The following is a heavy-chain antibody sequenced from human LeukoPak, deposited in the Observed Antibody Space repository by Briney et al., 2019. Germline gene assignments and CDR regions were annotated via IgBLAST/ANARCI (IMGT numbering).Heavy chain of an antibody. Sequence: HPGGSLRLSCAASGFTFSSYAMSWVRQAPGKGLEWVSAISGSGGSTYYADSVKGRFTISRDNSKNTLYLQMNSLRAEDTAVYYCASRHPAGLNYFDSWGQGALVTVSS. CDR2: ISGSGGST. J-gene: IGHJ4*02. CDR1: GFTFSSYA. CDR3: ASRHPAGLNYFDS. D-gene: IGHD6-19*01. V-gene: IGHV3-23*01.